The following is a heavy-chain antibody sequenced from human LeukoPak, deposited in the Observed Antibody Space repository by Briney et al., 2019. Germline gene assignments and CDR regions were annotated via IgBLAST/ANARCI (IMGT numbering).Heavy chain of an antibody. J-gene: IGHJ3*02. Sequence: GGSLRLSCAASGFTFSSYAMSWVRQAPGKGLEWVSAISGSGGSTYYADSVKGRFTISRDNSKNTLYLQMNSLRAEDTAVYYCAKGGYCSSTSCQIDAFDIWGQGTMVTASS. V-gene: IGHV3-23*01. CDR3: AKGGYCSSTSCQIDAFDI. CDR2: ISGSGGST. CDR1: GFTFSSYA. D-gene: IGHD2-2*01.